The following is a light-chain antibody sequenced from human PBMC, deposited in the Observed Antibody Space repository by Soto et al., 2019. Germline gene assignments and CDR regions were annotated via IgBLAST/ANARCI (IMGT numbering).Light chain of an antibody. CDR3: QQYGNWPPLT. CDR2: DAS. Sequence: EILMTQSPATLSVSPGERATLSCRASQSVSTSLAWYQQKPGQPPRLLIYDASTRATGIPARFSGSGSGTEFTLTISSLQSEDFALYYCQQYGNWPPLTFGGGTKVEIK. CDR1: QSVSTS. V-gene: IGKV3-15*01. J-gene: IGKJ4*01.